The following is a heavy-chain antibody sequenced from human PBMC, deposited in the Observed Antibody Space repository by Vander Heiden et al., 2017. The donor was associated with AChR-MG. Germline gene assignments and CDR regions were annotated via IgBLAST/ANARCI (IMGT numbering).Heavy chain of an antibody. CDR2: INPNSGGT. V-gene: IGHV1-2*02. CDR1: GYTFTGYY. Sequence: QVQLVQSGAAVKKPGASVKVSCKASGYTFTGYYMHWVRQAPGQGLGWMGWINPNSGGTNYAQKFQGRVTMTRDTSISTAYMELSRLRSDDTAVYYCATPHSSSWYFYGMDVWGQGTTVTVSS. CDR3: ATPHSSSWYFYGMDV. D-gene: IGHD6-13*01. J-gene: IGHJ6*02.